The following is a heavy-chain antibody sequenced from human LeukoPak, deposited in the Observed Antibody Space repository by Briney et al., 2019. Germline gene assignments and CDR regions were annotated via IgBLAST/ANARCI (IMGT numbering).Heavy chain of an antibody. J-gene: IGHJ5*02. CDR3: ATTLRFLELANWFDP. V-gene: IGHV1-24*01. Sequence: ASVKVSCKVSGYTLTELSMHWVRQAPGKGLEWMGGFDPEDGETIHAQKFQGRVTMTEDTSTDTAYMELSSLRSEDTAVYYCATTLRFLELANWFDPWGQGTLVTVSS. D-gene: IGHD3-3*01. CDR1: GYTLTELS. CDR2: FDPEDGET.